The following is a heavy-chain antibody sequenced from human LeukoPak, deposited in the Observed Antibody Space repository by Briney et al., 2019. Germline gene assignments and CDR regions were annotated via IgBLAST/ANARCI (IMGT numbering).Heavy chain of an antibody. J-gene: IGHJ4*02. CDR1: GFTFSSYG. CDR3: ANESPGYSSSWYVY. V-gene: IGHV3-30*18. CDR2: ISYDGSNK. Sequence: PGGSLRLSCAASGFTFSSYGMHWVRQAPGKGLEWVAVISYDGSNKYYADSVKGRFTISRDSSKNTLYLQMNSLRAEDTAVYYCANESPGYSSSWYVYWGQGTLVTVSS. D-gene: IGHD6-13*01.